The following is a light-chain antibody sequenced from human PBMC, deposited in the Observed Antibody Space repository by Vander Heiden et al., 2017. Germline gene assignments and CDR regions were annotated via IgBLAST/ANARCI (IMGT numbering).Light chain of an antibody. CDR2: AAS. CDR3: RQDSSYPRT. J-gene: IGKJ1*01. Sequence: AIQMTQSPSSLSASVGDRVIITCRASQGIRNDLGWYQQRPGKAPKLLIYAASSLQTGVPLRFSRSGSGTDFTLTISSLQPEDFATYYCRQDSSYPRTFGQGTKLEIK. V-gene: IGKV1-6*01. CDR1: QGIRND.